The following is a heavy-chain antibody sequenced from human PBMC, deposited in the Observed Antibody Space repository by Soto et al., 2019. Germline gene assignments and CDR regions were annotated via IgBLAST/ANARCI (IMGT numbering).Heavy chain of an antibody. Sequence: EVRLLESGGGLVQPGGSLRLSCAASGFTFSSYAMSWVRQAPGKGLEWVSVISGSGGSRYYADSVKGRFTISRDNSKNTLYLQMNSLRAEDTAVYYCSRRSSGWYFDYWGQGTLVTVSS. CDR1: GFTFSSYA. J-gene: IGHJ4*02. V-gene: IGHV3-23*01. CDR2: ISGSGGSR. CDR3: SRRSSGWYFDY. D-gene: IGHD6-19*01.